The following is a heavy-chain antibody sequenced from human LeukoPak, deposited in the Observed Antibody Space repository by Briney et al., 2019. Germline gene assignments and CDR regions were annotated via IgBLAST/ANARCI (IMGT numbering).Heavy chain of an antibody. CDR2: ISYDGSNK. D-gene: IGHD6-13*01. CDR1: GFTFSSYG. J-gene: IGHJ4*02. Sequence: GGSLRLSCTASGFTFSSYGMHWVRQAPGKGLEWVAVISYDGSNKYYADSVKGRFTISRDNSKNTLYLQMNSPRAEDTAVYYCAKDTSIAAAGIFDYWGQGTLVTVSS. CDR3: AKDTSIAAAGIFDY. V-gene: IGHV3-30*18.